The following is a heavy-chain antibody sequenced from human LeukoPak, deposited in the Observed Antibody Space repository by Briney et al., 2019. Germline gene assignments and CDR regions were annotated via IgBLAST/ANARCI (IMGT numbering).Heavy chain of an antibody. Sequence: GGSLRLSCAASGFTFSSYAMSWVRQAPGKGLEWVSAISGSGGSTYYADSVKGRFSISRDNSKNTLYLQLNSLRAEDTAVYYCAKTGFEGGSSWPHFDYWGQGALVTVSS. D-gene: IGHD6-13*01. CDR3: AKTGFEGGSSWPHFDY. J-gene: IGHJ4*02. CDR1: GFTFSSYA. CDR2: ISGSGGST. V-gene: IGHV3-23*01.